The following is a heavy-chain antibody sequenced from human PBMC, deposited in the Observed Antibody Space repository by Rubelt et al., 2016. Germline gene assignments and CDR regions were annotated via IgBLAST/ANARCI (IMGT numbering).Heavy chain of an antibody. V-gene: IGHV3-48*04. CDR1: GFTFGGYS. Sequence: VRPGGSLRLSCAASGFTFGGYSMNWLRQAPGTGLEWVSYISSSSSLIYYADSVKGRFTISRDNAKTSLYLQMNSMRAEDTAVYYCARISRINNYYGMDVWGHGTTVTVPS. J-gene: IGHJ6*02. CDR2: ISSSSSLI. CDR3: ARISRINNYYGMDV.